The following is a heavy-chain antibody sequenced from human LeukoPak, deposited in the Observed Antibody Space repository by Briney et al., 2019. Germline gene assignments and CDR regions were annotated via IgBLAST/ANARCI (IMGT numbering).Heavy chain of an antibody. Sequence: PSETLSLTCTVSGGSISSNSYYWGWIRQPPGKGLEWIGSIYYSGSTYYKPSLKSRVTISVHTSKNQFSLRLSSVTAADTAVYYCASLYYYDSSGYYRDYWGQGTLVTVSS. V-gene: IGHV4-39*01. D-gene: IGHD3-22*01. CDR2: IYYSGST. CDR3: ASLYYYDSSGYYRDY. J-gene: IGHJ4*02. CDR1: GGSISSNSYY.